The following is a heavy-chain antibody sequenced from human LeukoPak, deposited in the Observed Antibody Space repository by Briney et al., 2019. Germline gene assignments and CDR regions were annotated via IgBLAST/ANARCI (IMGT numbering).Heavy chain of an antibody. D-gene: IGHD5-18*01. J-gene: IGHJ4*02. V-gene: IGHV4-34*01. CDR1: GGSFSGYY. CDR2: INHSGST. Sequence: TSETLSLTCAVYGGSFSGYYWSWIRQPPGKGLEWIGEINHSGSTNYNPSLKSRVTISVDTSKNQFSLKLSSVTAADTAVYYCARGDPEPYSYGYCLGYWGQGTLVTASS. CDR3: ARGDPEPYSYGYCLGY.